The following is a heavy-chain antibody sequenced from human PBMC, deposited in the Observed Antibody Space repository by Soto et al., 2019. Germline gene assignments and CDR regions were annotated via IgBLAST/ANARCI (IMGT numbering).Heavy chain of an antibody. Sequence: QVQLVESGGGVVQPGRSLRLSCAASGFTFSSYGMHWVRQAPGKGLEWVAVISYDGSNKYYADSVKGRFTISRDNSKNKRYLQMNRLRAEYTAVYFGANGEGGIAVAGTLDYWGQGTLVTVSS. CDR3: ANGEGGIAVAGTLDY. D-gene: IGHD6-19*01. V-gene: IGHV3-30*18. CDR2: ISYDGSNK. J-gene: IGHJ4*02. CDR1: GFTFSSYG.